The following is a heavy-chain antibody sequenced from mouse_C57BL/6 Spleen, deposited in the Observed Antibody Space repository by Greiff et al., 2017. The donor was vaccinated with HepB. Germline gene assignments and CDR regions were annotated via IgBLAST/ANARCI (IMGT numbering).Heavy chain of an antibody. D-gene: IGHD1-1*01. J-gene: IGHJ1*03. Sequence: EVMLVESGGDLVKPGGSLKLSCAASGFTFSSYGMSWVRQTPGKRLEWVATIGSGGSYTYYPDSVKGRFTISRDNAKNTLYLQMSRLKSEDTAMYYCARQGTTVVAHWYFDVWGTGTTVTVSS. CDR3: ARQGTTVVAHWYFDV. V-gene: IGHV5-6*01. CDR1: GFTFSSYG. CDR2: IGSGGSYT.